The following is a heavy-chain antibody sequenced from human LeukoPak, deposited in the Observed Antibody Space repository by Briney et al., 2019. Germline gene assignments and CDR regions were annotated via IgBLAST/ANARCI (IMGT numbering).Heavy chain of an antibody. CDR1: GFTFSSYA. CDR3: ARGWSRLTGYLAAFDI. CDR2: ISYDGSNK. D-gene: IGHD3-9*01. J-gene: IGHJ3*02. Sequence: GGSLRLSCAASGFTFSSYAMHWVRQAPGKGLEWGAGISYDGSNKYYADSVKGRFTISRDNSKNTLYLQMNSLRAEDTAVYYCARGWSRLTGYLAAFDIWGQGTMVTVSS. V-gene: IGHV3-30-3*01.